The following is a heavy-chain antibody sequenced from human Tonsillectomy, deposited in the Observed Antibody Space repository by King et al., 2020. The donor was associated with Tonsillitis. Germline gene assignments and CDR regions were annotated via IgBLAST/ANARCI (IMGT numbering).Heavy chain of an antibody. CDR3: STGDNGFAMDV. V-gene: IGHV3-15*01. J-gene: IGHJ6*02. CDR1: W. CDR2: IKKKNDGGTT. Sequence: WMSSVRKARGKGGDWVGRIKKKNDGGTTEYAAPVKGRFTISRDDSKNMMYLQLNILRTEDTAVYDFSTGDNGFAMDVLAQGTSVIVSS. D-gene: IGHD3-10*01.